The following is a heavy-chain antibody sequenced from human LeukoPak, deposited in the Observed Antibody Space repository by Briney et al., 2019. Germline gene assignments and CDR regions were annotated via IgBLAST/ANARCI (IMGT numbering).Heavy chain of an antibody. CDR2: IYYSGST. V-gene: IGHV4-31*03. CDR1: GGSISSGGYY. D-gene: IGHD1-26*01. J-gene: IGHJ4*02. CDR3: ARRVVGLAYSGSYYYFDY. Sequence: SETLSLTCTVSGGSISSGGYYWSWIRQHPGKGLEWIGYIYYSGSTYYNPSLKSRVTISVGTSKNQFSLKLSSVTAADTAVYYCARRVVGLAYSGSYYYFDYWGQGTLVTVSS.